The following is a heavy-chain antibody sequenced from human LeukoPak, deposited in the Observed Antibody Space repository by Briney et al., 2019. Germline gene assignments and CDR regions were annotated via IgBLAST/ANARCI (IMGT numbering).Heavy chain of an antibody. CDR3: ARDARQGSYFQYYFDY. CDR1: GFTFSSYS. J-gene: IGHJ4*02. V-gene: IGHV3-48*01. D-gene: IGHD1-26*01. CDR2: ISSSSSTI. Sequence: GGSLRLSCAASGFTFSSYSMNWVRQAPGKGLEWVSYISSSSSTIYYADPVKGRFTISRDNAKNSLYLQMNSLRAEDTAVYYCARDARQGSYFQYYFDYWGQGTLVTVSS.